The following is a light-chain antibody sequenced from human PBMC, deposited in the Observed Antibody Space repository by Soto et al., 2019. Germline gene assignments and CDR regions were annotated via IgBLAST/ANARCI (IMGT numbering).Light chain of an antibody. CDR1: QDINNN. J-gene: IGKJ5*01. Sequence: DIQMTQSPSSLSASVGDRVTITCQASQDINNNLFWYQQKPGKAPKLLIYESSDLETGVPSRFSGNGPGTGFTFTISSLQPEYFATYYCQQYESLPLTFGQGTRLEIK. CDR2: ESS. V-gene: IGKV1-33*01. CDR3: QQYESLPLT.